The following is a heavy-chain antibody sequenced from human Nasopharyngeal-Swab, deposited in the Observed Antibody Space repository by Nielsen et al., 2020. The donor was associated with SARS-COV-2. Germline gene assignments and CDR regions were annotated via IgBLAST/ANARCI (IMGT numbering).Heavy chain of an antibody. Sequence: GGSLRLSCAASGFTFSSYGMHWVRQAPGKGLEWVAVIWYDGSNKYYADSVKGRFTISRDNSKNTLYLQMNSLRGEDTAVYYCARGRGGSYFSYFEYWGQRTLVTVSS. V-gene: IGHV3-33*01. CDR1: GFTFSSYG. D-gene: IGHD1-26*01. J-gene: IGHJ4*02. CDR2: IWYDGSNK. CDR3: ARGRGGSYFSYFEY.